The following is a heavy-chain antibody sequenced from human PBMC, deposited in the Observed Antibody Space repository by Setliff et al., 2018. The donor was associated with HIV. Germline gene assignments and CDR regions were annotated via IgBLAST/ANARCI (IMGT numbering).Heavy chain of an antibody. J-gene: IGHJ4*02. CDR2: IIPIFGTT. Sequence: SVKVSCKASGGTFSSYAISWVRQAPRQGLEWMGGIIPIFGTTNYAQKFQGRVTITADESTSTAYVEVSSLRSEDTAVYFCAIGFGRSTGQRYYFDYWGQGTLVTVSS. CDR1: GGTFSSYA. D-gene: IGHD3-3*01. V-gene: IGHV1-69*13. CDR3: AIGFGRSTGQRYYFDY.